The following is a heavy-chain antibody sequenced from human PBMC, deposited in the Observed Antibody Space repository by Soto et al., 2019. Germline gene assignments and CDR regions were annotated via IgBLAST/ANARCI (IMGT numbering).Heavy chain of an antibody. CDR1: GGASSTYT. Sequence: QVQLVQSGAEVKKPGSSVKVSCTASGGASSTYTISWLRQTPGQGLEWMGRIIPIFGIAKYPQKFQDRLTITADRSSHTAYMELGSLRSDDTAVYYCARGTPVPTYFVDSWGQGTLLTVSS. CDR3: ARGTPVPTYFVDS. CDR2: IIPIFGIA. D-gene: IGHD4-17*01. V-gene: IGHV1-69*02. J-gene: IGHJ4*02.